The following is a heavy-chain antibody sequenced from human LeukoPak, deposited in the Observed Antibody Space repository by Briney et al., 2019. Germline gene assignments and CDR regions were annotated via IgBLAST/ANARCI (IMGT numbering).Heavy chain of an antibody. Sequence: ASVKVSCKASGYTFTSYDINWVRQATGQGLEWMGWMNPNSGNTGYAQKFQGRVTTTRNTSISTAYMELSSLRSEDTAVYYCARGTPSGYCGGDCYSGIWGQGTMVTVSS. V-gene: IGHV1-8*01. D-gene: IGHD2-21*01. CDR2: MNPNSGNT. CDR1: GYTFTSYD. CDR3: ARGTPSGYCGGDCYSGI. J-gene: IGHJ3*02.